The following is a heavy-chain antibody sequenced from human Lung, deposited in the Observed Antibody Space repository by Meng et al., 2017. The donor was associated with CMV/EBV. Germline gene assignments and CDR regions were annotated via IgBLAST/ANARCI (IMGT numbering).Heavy chain of an antibody. CDR3: ARHQNGGTYPLDY. J-gene: IGHJ4*02. CDR2: NYYSGST. CDR1: GGSISTYY. V-gene: IGHV4-59*08. D-gene: IGHD3-16*02. Sequence: GQLQESGHGLVKPSETLSLPCAVSGGSISTYYWSWIRQPPGKGLEWIGNNYYSGSTNYNPSLASRVTISVDSSKNQFSLKLSSVTAADTAVYYCARHQNGGTYPLDYWGQGTLVTVSS.